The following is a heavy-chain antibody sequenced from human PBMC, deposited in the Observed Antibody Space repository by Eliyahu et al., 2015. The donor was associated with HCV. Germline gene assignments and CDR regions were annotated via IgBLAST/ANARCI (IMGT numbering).Heavy chain of an antibody. CDR2: IYYSGXT. CDR1: GGSIXRDRYY. V-gene: IGHV4-39*01. Sequence: QLQLQESGPELVKASETLSLTCTVXGGSIXRDRYYWGWIRQPPGKGLEWIGSIYYSGXTSYNPSLKSRVTISVDTSKNXFSLRLSSVTAADTAVYYCARNSGGPGTGATDYWGQGTLVTVSS. CDR3: ARNSGGPGTGATDY. D-gene: IGHD1-26*01. J-gene: IGHJ4*02.